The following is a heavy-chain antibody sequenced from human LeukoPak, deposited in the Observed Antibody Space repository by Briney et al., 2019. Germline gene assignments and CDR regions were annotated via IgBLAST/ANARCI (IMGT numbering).Heavy chain of an antibody. V-gene: IGHV3-23*01. CDR2: ISGGGGTP. D-gene: IGHD2-15*01. J-gene: IGHJ4*02. CDR3: AKSGLNRFDY. Sequence: GGSLRLSCAASGFTVSSYAMSWVRQAPGKGLEWVSTISGGGGTPYYADSVKGRFTISRDNSKNTLFLQMNSLRVEDTAVYYCAKSGLNRFDYWGQGALVTVSS. CDR1: GFTVSSYA.